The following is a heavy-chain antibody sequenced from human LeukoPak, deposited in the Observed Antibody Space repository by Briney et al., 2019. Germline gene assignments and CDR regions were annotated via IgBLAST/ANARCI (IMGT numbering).Heavy chain of an antibody. D-gene: IGHD3-16*02. J-gene: IGHJ4*02. CDR1: GFTFSSDA. Sequence: GGSLRLSCAASGFTFSSDAMSWVRQAPGKGLEWVSAISGSGGSTYYADSVKGRFTISRDNSKNTLYLQMNSLRAEDTAVYYCAKVYDYVWGSYRDFDYWGQGTLVTVSS. CDR2: ISGSGGST. V-gene: IGHV3-23*01. CDR3: AKVYDYVWGSYRDFDY.